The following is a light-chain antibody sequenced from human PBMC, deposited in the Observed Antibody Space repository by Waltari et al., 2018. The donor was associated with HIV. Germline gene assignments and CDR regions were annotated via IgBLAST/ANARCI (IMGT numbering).Light chain of an antibody. CDR3: LQYKDFPLT. V-gene: IGKV1-5*03. Sequence: DIQMTQSPSTLSASVGDRVTINCRASQTSSRWLAWYQQKPGKAPKLLIYKASSLESGVPSRFSGSGSGADVTLTISSLQPDDFATYYCLQYKDFPLTFGGGTKVEIK. CDR1: QTSSRW. CDR2: KAS. J-gene: IGKJ4*01.